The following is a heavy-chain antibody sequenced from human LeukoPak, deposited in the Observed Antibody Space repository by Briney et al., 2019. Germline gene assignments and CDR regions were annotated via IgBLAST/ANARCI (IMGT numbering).Heavy chain of an antibody. Sequence: SETLSLTCTVSGGTISGYYWSWIRQPAGKGLEWIGRVYTTGGTVYNLPFKSRVTMSVDTSKNQYSLKLSSVAAADTALYYWARRFYNYDTSGRAFYFDYWGKGTLVTVSS. V-gene: IGHV4-4*07. D-gene: IGHD3-22*01. J-gene: IGHJ4*02. CDR1: GGTISGYY. CDR2: VYTTGGT. CDR3: ARRFYNYDTSGRAFYFDY.